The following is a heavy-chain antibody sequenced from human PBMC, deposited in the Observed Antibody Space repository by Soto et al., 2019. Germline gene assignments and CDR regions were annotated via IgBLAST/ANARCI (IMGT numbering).Heavy chain of an antibody. CDR1: GFTFSASA. D-gene: IGHD3-22*01. Sequence: EVQLVESGGGLVQPGSSLRLSCAASGFTFSASAIHWVRQASGKGLEWVGRVRTKNNNYATTYAASVTGRFTISRDDFRNTAFLKMSSLKTEDTAIYYCTIYDNRGYFYLNYWGQGTLVTVSS. V-gene: IGHV3-73*02. J-gene: IGHJ4*02. CDR3: TIYDNRGYFYLNY. CDR2: VRTKNNNYAT.